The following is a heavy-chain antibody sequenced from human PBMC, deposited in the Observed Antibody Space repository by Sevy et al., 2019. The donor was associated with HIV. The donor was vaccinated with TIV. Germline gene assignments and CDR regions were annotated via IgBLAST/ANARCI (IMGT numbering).Heavy chain of an antibody. J-gene: IGHJ6*02. V-gene: IGHV4-4*07. CDR2: IYTSGST. CDR1: GGSISSYY. CDR3: AREFCSSTSCYLYYYYGMDV. Sequence: SETLSLTCTVSGGSISSYYRSWIRQPAGKGLEWIGRIYTSGSTNYNPSLKSRVTMSVDTSKNQFSLKLSSVTAADTAVYYCAREFCSSTSCYLYYYYGMDVWGQGTTVTVSS. D-gene: IGHD2-2*01.